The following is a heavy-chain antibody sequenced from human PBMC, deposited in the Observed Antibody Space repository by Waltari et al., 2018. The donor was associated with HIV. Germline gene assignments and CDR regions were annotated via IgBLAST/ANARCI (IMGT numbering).Heavy chain of an antibody. CDR1: GYAFTSYD. J-gene: IGHJ3*02. D-gene: IGHD2-21*02. CDR3: ARGIKVVTAITNSDACDI. CDR2: QDRNSGTT. V-gene: IGHV1-8*01. Sequence: QVQLVQSGAAGKKPGASVKVACKASGYAFTSYDINWVRQATGHGLGWMGWQDRNSGTTADAQEFQGRVTMTRNTTMSTADMELSSLRSEDTSVYYCARGIKVVTAITNSDACDIWGQGTVVTVSS.